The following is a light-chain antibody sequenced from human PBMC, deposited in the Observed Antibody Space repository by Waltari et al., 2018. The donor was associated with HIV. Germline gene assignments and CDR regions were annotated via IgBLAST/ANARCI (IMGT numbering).Light chain of an antibody. CDR2: SNS. CDR3: QEWDSSTVV. V-gene: IGLV3-9*01. Sequence: SYELTQPLSVSVALGQTARISCGGNNIGSKNVHWYQQKPGQGPVMVTYSNSNRPSGLPWRFAVSNAGNTSTLTISRAQAGDEADYYCQEWDSSTVVFGGGTKLTVL. J-gene: IGLJ2*01. CDR1: NIGSKN.